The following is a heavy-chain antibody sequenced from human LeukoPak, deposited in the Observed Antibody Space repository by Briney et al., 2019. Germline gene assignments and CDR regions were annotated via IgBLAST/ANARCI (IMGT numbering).Heavy chain of an antibody. Sequence: SETLSLTCAVSDYSISSGYYWGWIRQPPGKGLEWIGSIYHSGSAYYNPSLKSRVTISVDTSKNQFSLKLNSVTAADTAVYYCARDLPVAGTGFGYWGQGTLVTVSS. CDR1: DYSISSGYY. D-gene: IGHD6-19*01. CDR2: IYHSGSA. CDR3: ARDLPVAGTGFGY. V-gene: IGHV4-38-2*02. J-gene: IGHJ4*02.